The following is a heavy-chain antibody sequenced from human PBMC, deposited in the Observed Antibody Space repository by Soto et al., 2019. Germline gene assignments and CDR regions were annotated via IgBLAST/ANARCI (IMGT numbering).Heavy chain of an antibody. CDR1: GYTFTNND. Sequence: ASVKVSCKASGYTFTNNDVSWVRQATGHGLEWMGWMNPGSGDTGYAQKFQGRVTMTRDISIATAYVELSSLRSDDTAIYYCATMATFGSLNWFDPWGQGTLVTVSS. CDR3: ATMATFGSLNWFDP. J-gene: IGHJ5*02. V-gene: IGHV1-8*01. CDR2: MNPGSGDT. D-gene: IGHD3-10*01.